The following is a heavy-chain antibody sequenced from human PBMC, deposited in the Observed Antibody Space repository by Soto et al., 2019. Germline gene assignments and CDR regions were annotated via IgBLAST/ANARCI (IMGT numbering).Heavy chain of an antibody. CDR1: GGSISSGGYY. V-gene: IGHV4-31*03. D-gene: IGHD6-13*01. J-gene: IGHJ5*02. CDR3: ARGGAAAGTRGNWFDP. CDR2: IYYSGST. Sequence: PSETLSLTCTVSGGSISSGGYYWSWIRQYPGKGLEWIGYIYYSGSTYYNPSLKSRVTISVDTSKNQFSLKLSSVTAADTAVYYCARGGAAAGTRGNWFDPWGQGTLVTVSS.